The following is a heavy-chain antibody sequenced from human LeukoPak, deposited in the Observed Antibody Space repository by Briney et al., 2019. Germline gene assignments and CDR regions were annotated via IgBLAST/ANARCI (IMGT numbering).Heavy chain of an antibody. D-gene: IGHD4-17*01. V-gene: IGHV1-46*01. CDR3: ARDPATVTSAELTYDY. Sequence: ASVKVSCKASGYTFTSYYMHWVRQAPGQGLEWMGIINPSGGSTSYAQKFQGRVTMTRDTSTSTVSMELSSLRSEDTAVYYCARDPATVTSAELTYDYWGQGTLVTVSS. J-gene: IGHJ4*02. CDR1: GYTFTSYY. CDR2: INPSGGST.